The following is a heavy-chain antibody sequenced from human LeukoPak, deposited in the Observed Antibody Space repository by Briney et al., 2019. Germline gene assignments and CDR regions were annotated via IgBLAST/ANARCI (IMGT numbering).Heavy chain of an antibody. CDR2: ISYDGSNK. CDR3: AKERLALDY. J-gene: IGHJ4*02. V-gene: IGHV3-30*04. D-gene: IGHD6-19*01. Sequence: GRSLRLSCAASGFTFSSFAMHWVRQAPGKGLEWVAVISYDGSNKYYADSVKGRFTISRDNSKNTLYLQMNSLRAEDTAVYYCAKERLALDYWGQGTLVTVSS. CDR1: GFTFSSFA.